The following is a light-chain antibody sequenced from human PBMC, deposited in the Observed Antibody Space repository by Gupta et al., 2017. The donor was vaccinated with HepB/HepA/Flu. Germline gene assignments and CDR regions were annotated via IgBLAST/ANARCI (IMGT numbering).Light chain of an antibody. Sequence: ESVLTQSPGTLSLSPGERATLSCRASQSVKSTELAWYQQKPGQAPRLLIYGASNRATGIPDRFSGSGSGTDFTLTISRLEPEDFAVYHCQQDGSPFTFGHGTKVDI. V-gene: IGKV3-20*01. CDR2: GAS. J-gene: IGKJ3*01. CDR3: QQDGSPFT. CDR1: QSVKSTE.